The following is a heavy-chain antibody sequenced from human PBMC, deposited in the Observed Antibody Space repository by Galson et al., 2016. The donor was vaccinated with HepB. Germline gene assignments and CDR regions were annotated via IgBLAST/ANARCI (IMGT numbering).Heavy chain of an antibody. CDR1: GFTFSSYG. J-gene: IGHJ6*02. Sequence: SLRLSCAASGFTFSSYGTHWVRQAPGKGLEWVAVISHDGSDKYYADSVKGRFTISRDNSKNTQNLQMNSLRAEDTAVYYCAKDRRYYDSSGYFWEGYYYDGMDVGGQGTTVTVSS. V-gene: IGHV3-30*18. CDR3: AKDRRYYDSSGYFWEGYYYDGMDV. CDR2: ISHDGSDK. D-gene: IGHD3-22*01.